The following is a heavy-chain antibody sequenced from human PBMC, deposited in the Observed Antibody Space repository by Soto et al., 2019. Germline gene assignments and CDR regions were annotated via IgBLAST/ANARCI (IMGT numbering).Heavy chain of an antibody. CDR2: ISYDGSNK. Sequence: GGSLRLSCAASGFTFSSYGMHWVRQAPGKGLEWVAVISYDGSNKYYADSVKGRFTISRDNSKNTLYLQMNSLRAEDTAVYYCAKALTVTTLTQRTYYYYGMDVWGQGTTVTVSS. CDR3: AKALTVTTLTQRTYYYYGMDV. V-gene: IGHV3-30*18. J-gene: IGHJ6*02. D-gene: IGHD4-17*01. CDR1: GFTFSSYG.